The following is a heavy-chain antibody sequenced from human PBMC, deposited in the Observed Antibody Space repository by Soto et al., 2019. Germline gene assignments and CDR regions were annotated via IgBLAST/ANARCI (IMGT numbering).Heavy chain of an antibody. CDR2: IHHSGST. CDR3: ARGPFKIAARPYYYYGMDV. CDR1: GDSISSDYYH. J-gene: IGHJ6*02. Sequence: SETLSLTCTVSGDSISSDYYHWTWIRQSPGKGLEWIGYIHHSGSTNYNPSLKSRVTISVDTSKNQFSLKLSSVTAADTAVYYCARGPFKIAARPYYYYGMDVWGQGTTVTVSS. D-gene: IGHD6-6*01. V-gene: IGHV4-30-2*06.